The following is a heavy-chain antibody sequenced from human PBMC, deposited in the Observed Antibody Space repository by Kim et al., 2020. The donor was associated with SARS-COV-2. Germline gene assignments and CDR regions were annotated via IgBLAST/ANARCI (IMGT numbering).Heavy chain of an antibody. J-gene: IGHJ4*02. CDR3: ARGSDTSNTWPLDY. V-gene: IGHV3-53*01. D-gene: IGHD3-16*01. CDR2: INNIGNT. CDR1: GFAVSSTC. Sequence: GGSLRLSCAASGFAVSSTCMNWVRLAPGKGLEWVSVINNIGNTFYADSVKGRFSISRDNSKNTVYLQMDSLRVEDTAIYFCARGSDTSNTWPLDYWGQGTLVTVSS.